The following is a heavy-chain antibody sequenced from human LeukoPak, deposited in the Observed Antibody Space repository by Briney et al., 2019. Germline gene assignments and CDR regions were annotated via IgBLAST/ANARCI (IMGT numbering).Heavy chain of an antibody. D-gene: IGHD1-26*01. J-gene: IGHJ2*01. V-gene: IGHV5-51*01. Sequence: GESLKISCKGSGYSFTSYWIGWVRQMPAKGLEWMGIIYPGDSDTRYSPSFQGQVTISADKSISTAYLQWSSLKASDTAMYYCARESIGRASPDGYFDLWGRGTLVLVSS. CDR1: GYSFTSYW. CDR2: IYPGDSDT. CDR3: ARESIGRASPDGYFDL.